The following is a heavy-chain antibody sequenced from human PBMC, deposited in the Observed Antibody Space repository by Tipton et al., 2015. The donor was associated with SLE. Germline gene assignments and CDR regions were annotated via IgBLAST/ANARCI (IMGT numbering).Heavy chain of an antibody. CDR3: ARDWGCSSTSCYTGWFDP. D-gene: IGHD2-2*02. Sequence: TLSLTCTVSGGSISSGGYYWSWIRQHPGKGLEWIGYIYYSGSTYYNPSLKSRVTISVDTSKNQFSLKLSSVTAADTAVYYCARDWGCSSTSCYTGWFDPWGQATLVTVSS. V-gene: IGHV4-31*03. CDR1: GGSISSGGYY. CDR2: IYYSGST. J-gene: IGHJ5*02.